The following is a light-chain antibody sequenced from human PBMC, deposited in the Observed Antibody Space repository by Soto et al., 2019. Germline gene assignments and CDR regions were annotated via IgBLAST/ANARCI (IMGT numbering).Light chain of an antibody. CDR3: CSYAGSYTLVV. CDR1: NSDVGGYNY. J-gene: IGLJ2*01. V-gene: IGLV2-11*01. Sequence: QSVLTQPRSVSGSPGQAVTISCPGNNSDVGGYNYVSWYQQHPGKAPKLMIYDVSKRPSGVPDRFSGSKSGNTASLTISGLQAEDEADYYCCSYAGSYTLVVFXGGTKVTVL. CDR2: DVS.